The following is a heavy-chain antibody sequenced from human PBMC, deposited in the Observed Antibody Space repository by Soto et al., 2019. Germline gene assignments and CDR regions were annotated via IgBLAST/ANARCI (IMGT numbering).Heavy chain of an antibody. J-gene: IGHJ6*02. Sequence: QVQLVQSGAEVKRAGASVKVSCKASGYTFSSYGLSWVRQAPGQGLEWMGWISDYNGNTHYAQKFQGRVIMTTETSTRTAHMELRSLGSDDTAGYFCAREGYYSGSGTYSPPRYYGMDGWGQGTTVTVSS. V-gene: IGHV1-18*01. D-gene: IGHD3-10*01. CDR1: GYTFSSYG. CDR3: AREGYYSGSGTYSPPRYYGMDG. CDR2: ISDYNGNT.